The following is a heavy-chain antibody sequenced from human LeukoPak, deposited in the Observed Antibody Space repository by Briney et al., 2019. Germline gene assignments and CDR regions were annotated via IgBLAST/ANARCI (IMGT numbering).Heavy chain of an antibody. CDR2: IYYSGST. CDR1: GGSISSYY. J-gene: IGHJ5*02. CDR3: ARDAEETYYYGSSGYRGFDP. V-gene: IGHV4-59*01. D-gene: IGHD3-22*01. Sequence: SETLSLTCTVSGGSISSYYWSWIRQPPGKGLEWIGYIYYSGSTSFNPSLKSRVTISVDTSKNQFSLKLRSVTAADTAVYYCARDAEETYYYGSSGYRGFDPWGQGTLVTVSS.